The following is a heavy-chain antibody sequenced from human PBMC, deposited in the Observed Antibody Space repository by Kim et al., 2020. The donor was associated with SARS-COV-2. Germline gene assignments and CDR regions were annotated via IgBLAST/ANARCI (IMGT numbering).Heavy chain of an antibody. CDR1: GGSISSYY. Sequence: SETLSLTCTVSGGSISSYYWSWIRRPPGKGLEWIGYIYSSGSTNYNPSLKRRVSISVDTSRNQFSLNVRSVTAADTAVYYCARGGRIAVADAEIDCWGQG. J-gene: IGHJ4*02. D-gene: IGHD6-19*01. CDR2: IYSSGST. V-gene: IGHV4-59*01. CDR3: ARGGRIAVADAEIDC.